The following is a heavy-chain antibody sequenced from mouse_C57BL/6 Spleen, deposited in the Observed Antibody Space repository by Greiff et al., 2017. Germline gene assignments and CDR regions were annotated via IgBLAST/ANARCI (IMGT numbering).Heavy chain of an antibody. CDR2: IYPGSGNT. V-gene: IGHV1-66*01. Sequence: VQLQQSGPELVKPGASVKISCKASGYSFTSYYIHWVKQRPGQGLEWIGWIYPGSGNTKYNEKFKGKATLTADTSSSTAYMQLSSLTSEDSAVXYCARYDYLPFDYWGQGTTLTVSS. D-gene: IGHD2-4*01. J-gene: IGHJ2*01. CDR1: GYSFTSYY. CDR3: ARYDYLPFDY.